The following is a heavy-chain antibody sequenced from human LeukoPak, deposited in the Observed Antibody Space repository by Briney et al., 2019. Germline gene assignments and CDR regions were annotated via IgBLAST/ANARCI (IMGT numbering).Heavy chain of an antibody. J-gene: IGHJ4*02. V-gene: IGHV3-9*01. D-gene: IGHD5-18*01. Sequence: GRSLRLSCAASGFTFDDYAMHWVRQAPGKGLEWVSGISWNSGSIGYADSVKGRFTISRDNAKNSLYLQMNSLRAEDTALYYCAKDSTDSPGYSYGIDYWGQGTLVTVSS. CDR1: GFTFDDYA. CDR3: AKDSTDSPGYSYGIDY. CDR2: ISWNSGSI.